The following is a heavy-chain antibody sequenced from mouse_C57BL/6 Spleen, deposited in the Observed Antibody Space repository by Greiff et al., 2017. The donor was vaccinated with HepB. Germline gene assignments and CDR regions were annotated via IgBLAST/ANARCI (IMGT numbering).Heavy chain of an antibody. CDR1: GYAFSSYW. Sequence: QVQLQQSGAELVKPGASVKISCKASGYAFSSYWMNWVKQRPGKGLEWIGQIYPGDGDTNYNGKFKGKATLTADKSSSTAYMQLSSLTSEDSAVYFCARRRLRSLFDYWGQGTTLTVSS. J-gene: IGHJ2*01. D-gene: IGHD1-1*01. V-gene: IGHV1-80*01. CDR2: IYPGDGDT. CDR3: ARRRLRSLFDY.